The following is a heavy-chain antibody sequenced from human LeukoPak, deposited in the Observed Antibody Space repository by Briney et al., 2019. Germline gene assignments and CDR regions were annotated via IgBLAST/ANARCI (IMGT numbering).Heavy chain of an antibody. CDR3: ARDARLDAFDI. J-gene: IGHJ3*02. CDR2: ISSDGSKK. V-gene: IGHV3-30*04. Sequence: GGSLRLSCAASGFIFNNYAMHWVRQAPGKGLEWVALISSDGSKKSYADSVKGRFTISRDNAKNSLYLQMNSLRAEDTAVYYCARDARLDAFDIWGQGTMVTVSS. CDR1: GFIFNNYA. D-gene: IGHD6-6*01.